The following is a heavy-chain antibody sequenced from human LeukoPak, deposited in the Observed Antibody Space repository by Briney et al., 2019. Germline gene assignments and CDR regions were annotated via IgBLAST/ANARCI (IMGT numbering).Heavy chain of an antibody. CDR2: IIPFLDTS. CDR1: GGTFSNYA. J-gene: IGHJ6*02. V-gene: IGHV1-69*04. Sequence: SVKVSCKASGGTFSNYAISWVRQAPGQGLEWMGRIIPFLDTSTYARKFQGRLIFTADKSTNIAYMELSSLRFQDTAVYYCAREGEAEAAAGLYGLDVWGQGTTVTVSS. CDR3: AREGEAEAAAGLYGLDV. D-gene: IGHD6-25*01.